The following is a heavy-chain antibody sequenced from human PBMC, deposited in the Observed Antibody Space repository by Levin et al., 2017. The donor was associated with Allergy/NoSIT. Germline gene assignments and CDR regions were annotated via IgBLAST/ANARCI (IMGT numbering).Heavy chain of an antibody. CDR2: ITGSSSFI. CDR3: AREDDYGGYADY. J-gene: IGHJ4*02. D-gene: IGHD4-23*01. CDR1: FFPFLPSS. V-gene: IGHV3-21*01. Sequence: GGSLRLSFSSSFFPFLPSSLPFFLPSPLKGLEWVSSITGSSSFIYYVDSVKGRFTISRDNAQNSVYLQMNSLRAEDTAVYYCAREDDYGGYADYWGQGTLVTVSS.